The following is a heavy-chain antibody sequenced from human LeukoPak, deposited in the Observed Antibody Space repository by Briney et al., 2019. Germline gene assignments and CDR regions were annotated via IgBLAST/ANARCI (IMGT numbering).Heavy chain of an antibody. Sequence: PGGSLRLSCAASGVTFSNVWMTWVRQAPGKGLEWVGRIKSNADGGTTDYAAPVKGRFTISRDDSKNTLYLQMNILKTEDTAVYYCTRIYYDSSGPDYWGQGTLVIVSS. CDR2: IKSNADGGTT. D-gene: IGHD3-22*01. J-gene: IGHJ4*02. CDR3: TRIYYDSSGPDY. CDR1: GVTFSNVW. V-gene: IGHV3-15*01.